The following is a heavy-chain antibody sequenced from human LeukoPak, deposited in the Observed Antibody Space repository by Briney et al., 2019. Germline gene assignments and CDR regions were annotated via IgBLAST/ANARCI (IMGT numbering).Heavy chain of an antibody. CDR1: GFTFSSYG. Sequence: GSLRLSCAASGFTFSSYGMHWVRQAPGKGLEWVAVISYDGSNKYYADSVKGRFTISRDNSKNTLYLQMNSLRAEDTAVYYCAKARTVSAYYFDYWGQGTLVTVSS. V-gene: IGHV3-30*18. D-gene: IGHD4-11*01. CDR3: AKARTVSAYYFDY. J-gene: IGHJ4*02. CDR2: ISYDGSNK.